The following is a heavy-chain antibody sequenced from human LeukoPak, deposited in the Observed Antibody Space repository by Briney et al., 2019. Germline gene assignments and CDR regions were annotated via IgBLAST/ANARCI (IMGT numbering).Heavy chain of an antibody. CDR2: ITGSGTNK. V-gene: IGHV3-23*01. J-gene: IGHJ4*02. CDR3: VIWGDYDVLTGYYVPDY. D-gene: IGHD3-9*01. Sequence: GRSLRLSCVASGFTFSKYAMSWVRRAPGKGREWVSAITGSGTNKYYADSVKGRFTISRDNSKNTVFLRIDSLRHEDTAIYYCVIWGDYDVLTGYYVPDYWGQGTLVTVSS. CDR1: GFTFSKYA.